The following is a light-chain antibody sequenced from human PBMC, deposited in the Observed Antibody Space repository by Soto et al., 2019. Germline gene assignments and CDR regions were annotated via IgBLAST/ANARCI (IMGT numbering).Light chain of an antibody. V-gene: IGLV2-23*01. CDR2: QGT. CDR3: SSYAGSGTFV. CDR1: SSDVGTYDL. J-gene: IGLJ2*01. Sequence: QSVLTQPASVSGSPGQSITISCTGTSSDVGTYDLVSWYQQHPGKAPKLIIYQGTKRPSGVSNRFSGSKSGNTASLTISGLQAEDEADYHCSSYAGSGTFVFGGGTQLTVL.